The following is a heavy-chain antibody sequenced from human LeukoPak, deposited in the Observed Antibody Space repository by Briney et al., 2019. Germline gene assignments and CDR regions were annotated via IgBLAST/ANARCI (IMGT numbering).Heavy chain of an antibody. CDR2: ISGSGGDT. J-gene: IGHJ6*02. CDR3: AKDGPNYYGSGSYYKYYYYYGMDV. V-gene: IGHV3-23*01. CDR1: EFTFSSYA. Sequence: GGSLRLSCAASEFTFSSYAMSWVRQAPGKGLEWVSGISGSGGDTYYADSVKGRFTISRDNSKNTLYLQMNSLRAEDTAVYYCAKDGPNYYGSGSYYKYYYYYGMDVWGQGTTVTVSS. D-gene: IGHD3-10*01.